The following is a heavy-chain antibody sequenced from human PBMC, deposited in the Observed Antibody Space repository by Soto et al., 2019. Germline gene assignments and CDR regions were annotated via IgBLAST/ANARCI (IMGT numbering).Heavy chain of an antibody. J-gene: IGHJ4*02. V-gene: IGHV4-31*03. D-gene: IGHD4-17*01. CDR1: GGSISSGGYY. Sequence: QVQLQESGPGLVKPSQTLSLTCTVSGGSISSGGYYWSWIRQHPGKGLEWIGYIYYSGSTYYNPSLKSRVTISVDTSKNQFSLKLSSVTAADTAVYYCARETGYGDNVWHGYFDYWGQGTLVTVSS. CDR3: ARETGYGDNVWHGYFDY. CDR2: IYYSGST.